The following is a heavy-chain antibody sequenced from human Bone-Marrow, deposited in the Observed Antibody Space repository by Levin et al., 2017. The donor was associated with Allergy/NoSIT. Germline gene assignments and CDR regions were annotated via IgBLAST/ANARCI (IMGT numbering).Heavy chain of an antibody. D-gene: IGHD6-19*01. J-gene: IGHJ4*02. Sequence: KPSETLSLTCTVSGGSISSYYWSWIRQPPGKGLEWIGYIYYSGSTNYNPSLKSRVTISVDTSKNQFSLKLSSVTAADTAVYYCARMKSGAVAGILTSQFRDYFDYWGQGTLVTVSS. CDR1: GGSISSYY. CDR2: IYYSGST. CDR3: ARMKSGAVAGILTSQFRDYFDY. V-gene: IGHV4-59*01.